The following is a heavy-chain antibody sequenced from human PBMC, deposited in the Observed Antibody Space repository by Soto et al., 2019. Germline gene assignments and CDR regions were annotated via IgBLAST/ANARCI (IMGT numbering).Heavy chain of an antibody. CDR3: ARMKVDSYQFDYAMDV. Sequence: QVTLKESGPALVKPTETLTLTCTVSGFSLTTGKMGVSWIRQPPGKALEWLAHIFSDNERSYSTSLQGRLTISKDTSGSQVVLSMTNVDPVDTATYYCARMKVDSYQFDYAMDVWGQGTTVTVSS. J-gene: IGHJ6*02. D-gene: IGHD3-9*01. V-gene: IGHV2-26*01. CDR2: IFSDNER. CDR1: GFSLTTGKMG.